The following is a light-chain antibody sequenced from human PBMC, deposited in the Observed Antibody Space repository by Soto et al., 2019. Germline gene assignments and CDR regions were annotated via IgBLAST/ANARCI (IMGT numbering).Light chain of an antibody. J-gene: IGLJ2*01. CDR3: GTWDSSLSAGGV. Sequence: QSVLTQPPSVSAAPGQTVTISCSGSSSNLGNNYVSWYQQLPGTAPKLLIYENNKRPSGIPDRFSGSKSGTSATLGITGLQTGDEADYYCGTWDSSLSAGGVFGGGTQLTVL. CDR1: SSNLGNNY. CDR2: ENN. V-gene: IGLV1-51*02.